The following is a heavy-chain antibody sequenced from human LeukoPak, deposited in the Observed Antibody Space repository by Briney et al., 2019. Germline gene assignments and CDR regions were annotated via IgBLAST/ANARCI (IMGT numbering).Heavy chain of an antibody. CDR2: IRSEANSYAT. CDR3: TSVGGSYYDFDY. J-gene: IGHJ4*02. V-gene: IGHV3-73*01. D-gene: IGHD1-26*01. Sequence: GGSLRLSCAASGFTFSGSAMHWVRQASGKGLEWVGRIRSEANSYATAYAASVKGRFTISRDDSKNTAYLQMNSLKTEDTAVYYCTSVGGSYYDFDYWGQGTLVTVSS. CDR1: GFTFSGSA.